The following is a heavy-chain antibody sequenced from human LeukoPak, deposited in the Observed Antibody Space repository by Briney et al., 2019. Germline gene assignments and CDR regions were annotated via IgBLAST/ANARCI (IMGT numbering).Heavy chain of an antibody. J-gene: IGHJ4*02. CDR1: GFTFSSYA. V-gene: IGHV3-23*01. CDR2: ISSSGGNT. D-gene: IGHD3-16*01. CDR3: PKDGALYEGYFDY. Sequence: GGSLRLSCAASGFTFSSYALSWVRQAPGKGLEWVAAISSSGGNTYYGDSVKGRFTISRDNSKNTLYPQMNNLRAEDTAIYYCPKDGALYEGYFDYWGQGTLVTVSS.